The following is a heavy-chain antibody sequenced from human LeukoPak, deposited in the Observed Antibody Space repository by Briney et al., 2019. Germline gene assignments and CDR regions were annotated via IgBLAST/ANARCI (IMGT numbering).Heavy chain of an antibody. CDR3: ARVGLRGSGTHHDWFDS. D-gene: IGHD3-10*01. J-gene: IGHJ5*01. Sequence: ASVKVFCKTSGYTFTGYYMLWVRHAPGQGLEWMGWINPNSGGTNYAQQFQDRLTMTRDTSISTAYMELTRLTSDDTAVYYCARVGLRGSGTHHDWFDSWGQGTLITVSS. V-gene: IGHV1-2*02. CDR1: GYTFTGYY. CDR2: INPNSGGT.